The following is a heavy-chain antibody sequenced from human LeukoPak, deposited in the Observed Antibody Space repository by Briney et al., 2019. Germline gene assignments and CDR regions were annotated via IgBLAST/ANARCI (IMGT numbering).Heavy chain of an antibody. J-gene: IGHJ3*02. V-gene: IGHV4-34*01. CDR2: INHSGST. D-gene: IGHD1-1*01. CDR1: GGSFSGYY. Sequence: SETLSLTCAVYGGSFSGYYWSWIRQPPGKGLEWLGEINHSGSTNYNPSLKSRVTISVDTSKNQFSLKLSSVTAADTAVYYCARLPGTDDAFDIWGQGTMVTVSS. CDR3: ARLPGTDDAFDI.